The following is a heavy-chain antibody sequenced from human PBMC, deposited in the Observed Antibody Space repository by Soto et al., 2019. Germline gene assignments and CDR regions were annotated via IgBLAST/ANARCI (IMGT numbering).Heavy chain of an antibody. CDR2: IYYSGST. CDR1: DDSINISHW. Sequence: PSETLSLTCAVSDDSINISHWWNWVRQPPGKGLEWIGYIYYSGSTNYNPSLKSRVTISVDTSKNQFSLKLSSVTAADTAVYYCARDSGIQYYDFWSGYYHYYYGMDVWGQGTTVTVSS. CDR3: ARDSGIQYYDFWSGYYHYYYGMDV. V-gene: IGHV4-4*02. D-gene: IGHD3-3*01. J-gene: IGHJ6*02.